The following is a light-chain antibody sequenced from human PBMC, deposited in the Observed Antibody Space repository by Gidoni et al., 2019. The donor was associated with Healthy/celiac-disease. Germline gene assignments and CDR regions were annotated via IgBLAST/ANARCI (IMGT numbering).Light chain of an antibody. CDR1: RSNIGAGYG. V-gene: IGLV1-40*01. CDR3: QSYDNSLSGRAV. CDR2: GNN. Sequence: QSVLTQPPSVSGAPGQRVTISCTGSRSNIGAGYGVHWYQQLPGTAPKLLIYGNNNRPSGVPDRFSGSKSGTSASLAITGLQAEDEADYYCQSYDNSLSGRAVFGGGTQLTVL. J-gene: IGLJ7*01.